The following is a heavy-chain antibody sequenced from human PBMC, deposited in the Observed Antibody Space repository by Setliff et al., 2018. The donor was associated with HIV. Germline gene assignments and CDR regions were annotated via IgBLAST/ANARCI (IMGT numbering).Heavy chain of an antibody. D-gene: IGHD6-25*01. CDR3: TRTSRAAY. V-gene: IGHV3-48*01. CDR2: INNISSTI. J-gene: IGHJ4*02. Sequence: GGSLRLSCAASGFTFSSYWMSWVRQAPGKGQEWVSYINNISSTISYADSVKGRFTISRDNAKSSLYLQMNSLRAEDTAVYYCTRTSRAAYWGRGTLVTVSS. CDR1: GFTFSSYW.